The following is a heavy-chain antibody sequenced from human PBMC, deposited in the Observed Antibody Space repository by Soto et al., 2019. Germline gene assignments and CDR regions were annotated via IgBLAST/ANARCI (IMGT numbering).Heavy chain of an antibody. Sequence: QVQLQESGPGLVKPSETLSLTCTVSGGSISTNYWSWIRQPPGKGLEWIGYIYSSGSTNYNPSLESRVIISVDTSKNQFSLNLSSVTATDTAIYYCASRKGGDYGHYFDYWGQGTLVTVSS. V-gene: IGHV4-4*09. CDR3: ASRKGGDYGHYFDY. J-gene: IGHJ4*02. CDR2: IYSSGST. CDR1: GGSISTNY. D-gene: IGHD4-17*01.